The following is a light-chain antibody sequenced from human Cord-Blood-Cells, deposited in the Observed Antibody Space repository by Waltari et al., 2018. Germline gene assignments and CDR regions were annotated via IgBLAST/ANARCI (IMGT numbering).Light chain of an antibody. J-gene: IGKJ3*01. CDR2: AAS. CDR3: QQRYSTPLYT. V-gene: IGKV1-39*01. CDR1: QSISSH. Sequence: DIQMTQSPSSFSASVGDRVPITCRASQSISSHLIWYQQKPGKAPKLLIYAASSLQSGVPSRCSSSRSGTDFTLTISSLQPEDFATYYCQQRYSTPLYTFGPGTKVDIK.